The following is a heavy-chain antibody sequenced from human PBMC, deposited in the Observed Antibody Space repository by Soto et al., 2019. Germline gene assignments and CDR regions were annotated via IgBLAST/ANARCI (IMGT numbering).Heavy chain of an antibody. V-gene: IGHV3-23*01. Sequence: GGSLRLSCAASGFTFSSYAMSWVRQAPGKGLEWVSAISGSGGSTYYADSVKGRFTISRDNSKNTLYLQMNSLRAEDTAVYYWAKNADIVVVPAAEQFDPWGQGTLVTVSS. D-gene: IGHD2-2*01. CDR2: ISGSGGST. J-gene: IGHJ5*02. CDR3: AKNADIVVVPAAEQFDP. CDR1: GFTFSSYA.